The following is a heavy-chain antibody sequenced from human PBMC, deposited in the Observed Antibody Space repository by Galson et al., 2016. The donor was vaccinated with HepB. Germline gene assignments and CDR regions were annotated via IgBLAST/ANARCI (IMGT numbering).Heavy chain of an antibody. Sequence: SVKVSCKASGYTFTTYGISWVRQAPGQGLEWMGWISAYNGNTDYAQKLPGRVIMTTDTSTSTAYMELRSLRSDDTAVYYCATRTLISSVGGNFGLDVWGQGTTVTVSS. CDR2: ISAYNGNT. D-gene: IGHD6-19*01. V-gene: IGHV1-18*01. J-gene: IGHJ6*02. CDR3: ATRTLISSVGGNFGLDV. CDR1: GYTFTTYG.